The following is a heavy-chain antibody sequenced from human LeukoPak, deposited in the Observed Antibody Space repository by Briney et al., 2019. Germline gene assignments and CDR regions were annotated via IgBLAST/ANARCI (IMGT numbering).Heavy chain of an antibody. CDR1: GYTFTSYD. CDR2: MNPNSGNT. D-gene: IGHD3-10*01. V-gene: IGHV1-8*01. J-gene: IGHJ4*02. CDR3: ARGDMVRGGYYFDY. Sequence: GASVKVSCKASGYTFTSYDINWVRQATGQGLEWMGWMNPNSGNTGYAQKFQGRVTTTRNTSISTAYMELSSLRSEDTAVYYCARGDMVRGGYYFDYWGQGTLVTVSS.